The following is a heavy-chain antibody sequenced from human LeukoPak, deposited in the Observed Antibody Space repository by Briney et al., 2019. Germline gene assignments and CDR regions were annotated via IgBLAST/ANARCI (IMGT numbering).Heavy chain of an antibody. CDR1: GFIFRSYW. CDR2: INQDGSEK. CDR3: SRALEV. J-gene: IGHJ6*04. V-gene: IGHV3-7*01. Sequence: PGGSLRLSCKVSGFIFRSYWMDWVRQAPGRGLEWVANINQDGSEKYFVDSVKGRFTISRGNAKSSLYLQMNSLRAEDTAVYFCSRALEVWGKGTTVTVST.